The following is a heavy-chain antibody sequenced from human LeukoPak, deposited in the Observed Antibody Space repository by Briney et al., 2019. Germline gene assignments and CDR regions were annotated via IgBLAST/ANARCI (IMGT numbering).Heavy chain of an antibody. V-gene: IGHV3-23*01. CDR1: GFTFSSYA. CDR3: AKVAQMDTILGKFDN. J-gene: IGHJ5*02. Sequence: PGGSLRLSCAASGFTFSSYAMSWVRQAPGKGLGWVSAISGSGGSTYYADSVKGRFTISRDNSRNTLFLQMNSLRAEDTAVYYCAKVAQMDTILGKFDNWGQGTLVTVSS. CDR2: ISGSGGST. D-gene: IGHD5-24*01.